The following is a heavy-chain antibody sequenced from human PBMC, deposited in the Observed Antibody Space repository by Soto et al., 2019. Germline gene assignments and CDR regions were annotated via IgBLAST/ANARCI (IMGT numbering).Heavy chain of an antibody. V-gene: IGHV4-59*01. CDR1: YGSISSYY. CDR2: IYYSGST. D-gene: IGHD3-22*01. CDR3: ARADVLLGFNWFEP. J-gene: IGHJ5*02. Sequence: SQTLSHTCTVSYGSISSYYWSWILQNPGKGLEWIGYIYYSGSTNYNPSLKSRVTISVDTSKNQFSLKLSSVTAADTAVYYCARADVLLGFNWFEPWGQGTLVTVSS.